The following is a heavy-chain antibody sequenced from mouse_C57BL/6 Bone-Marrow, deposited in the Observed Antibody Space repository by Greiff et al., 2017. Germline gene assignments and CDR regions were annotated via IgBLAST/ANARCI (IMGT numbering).Heavy chain of an antibody. V-gene: IGHV5-6*01. CDR3: ARHEGLGLWFAY. CDR1: GFTFSSYG. Sequence: EVQGVESGGDLVKPGGSLKLSCAASGFTFSSYGMSWVRQTPDKRLEWVATISSGGSYTYYPDSVKGRFTISRDNAKNTLYLQMSSLKSEDTAMYYCARHEGLGLWFAYWGQGTLVTVSA. CDR2: ISSGGSYT. D-gene: IGHD4-1*01. J-gene: IGHJ3*01.